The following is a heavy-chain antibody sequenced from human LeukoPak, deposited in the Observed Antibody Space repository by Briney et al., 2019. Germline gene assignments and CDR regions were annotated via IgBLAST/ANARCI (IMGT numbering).Heavy chain of an antibody. V-gene: IGHV3-23*01. D-gene: IGHD5-12*01. CDR3: ASYSGCDSDRSFDY. CDR1: GFSFSSYG. CDR2: ISGSGGST. J-gene: IGHJ4*02. Sequence: GGSLRLSCATSGFSFSSYGMSWVRQAPGKGLEWVSAISGSGGSTYYADSVKGRFTISRDNAKNSLYLQMNSLRAEDTAVYYCASYSGCDSDRSFDYWGQGTLVTVSS.